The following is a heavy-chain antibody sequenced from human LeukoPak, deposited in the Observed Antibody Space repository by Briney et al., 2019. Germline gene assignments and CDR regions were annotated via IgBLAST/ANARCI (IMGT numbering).Heavy chain of an antibody. CDR1: GFTFSSHG. CDR2: IRSDGSSN. Sequence: GGSLRLSCAASGFTFSSHGMHWVRQAPGKGLEWVTFIRSDGSSNYYGDSVKGRFTLSRDNFKNTLSLQMNSLRAEDTAVYYCARGPGGYFDYWGQGTLVTVSS. J-gene: IGHJ4*02. D-gene: IGHD2-15*01. CDR3: ARGPGGYFDY. V-gene: IGHV3-30*02.